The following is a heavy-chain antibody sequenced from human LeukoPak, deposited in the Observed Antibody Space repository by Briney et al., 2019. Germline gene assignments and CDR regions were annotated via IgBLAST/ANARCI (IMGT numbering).Heavy chain of an antibody. V-gene: IGHV3-15*01. CDR1: GFTIGTAW. J-gene: IGHJ6*02. CDR3: IADFPSSYGFDV. CDR2: IKSEGEGATT. Sequence: GGSLRLSCVSSGFTIGTAWMSWVRQAPGKGLEWLGHIKSEGEGATTDYAAPATSRFAISRDDSKNMIYMQMSSVKIDDTAIYYCIADFPSSYGFDVWGQGTTVTVSS. D-gene: IGHD2-15*01.